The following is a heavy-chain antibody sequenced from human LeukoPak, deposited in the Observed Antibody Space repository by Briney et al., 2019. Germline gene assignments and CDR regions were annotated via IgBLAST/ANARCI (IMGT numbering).Heavy chain of an antibody. Sequence: GGSLRLSCAVSGFTFSNYWMHWVRQAPGKGLVWVSRINSDGTSINYADSVKGRFTISRDNAKNTLFLQMNSLRVEDTAVYYCARAPGGWIDYWAQGTLVTVSS. V-gene: IGHV3-74*01. CDR2: INSDGTSI. D-gene: IGHD6-19*01. J-gene: IGHJ4*02. CDR1: GFTFSNYW. CDR3: ARAPGGWIDY.